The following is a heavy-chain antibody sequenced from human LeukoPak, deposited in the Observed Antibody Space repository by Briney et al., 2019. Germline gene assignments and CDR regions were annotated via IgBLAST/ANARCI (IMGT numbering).Heavy chain of an antibody. D-gene: IGHD1-26*01. V-gene: IGHV1-69*04. CDR2: IIPILGIA. CDR3: ARAHQWELRAFDI. CDR1: GGTFSSYA. J-gene: IGHJ3*02. Sequence: SVKVSCKASGGTFSSYAISWVRQAPGQGLEWMGRIIPILGIANYAQKFQGRVTITADKSTSTAYMELSSLRSEDTAVYYCARAHQWELRAFDIWGQGTMVTVSS.